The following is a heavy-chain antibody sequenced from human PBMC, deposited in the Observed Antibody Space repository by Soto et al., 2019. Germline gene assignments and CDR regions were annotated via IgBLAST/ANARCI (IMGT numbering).Heavy chain of an antibody. D-gene: IGHD1-7*01. Sequence: RLSCAASGFTFSSYWMSWVRQAPGKGLEWVANIKQDGSEKYYVDSVKGRFTISRDNAKNSLYLQMNSLRAEDTAVYYCARDWELELPYYYYGMDVWGQGTTVTVSS. CDR3: ARDWELELPYYYYGMDV. J-gene: IGHJ6*02. CDR1: GFTFSSYW. CDR2: IKQDGSEK. V-gene: IGHV3-7*01.